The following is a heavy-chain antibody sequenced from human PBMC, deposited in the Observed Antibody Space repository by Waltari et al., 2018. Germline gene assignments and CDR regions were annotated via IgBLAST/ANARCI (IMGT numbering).Heavy chain of an antibody. CDR1: CGSVSGYY. V-gene: IGHV4-34*01. D-gene: IGHD3-3*02. CDR3: ARGHYYLNY. Sequence: QVQLQQWGAGLLRPSEPLSLTCAVSCGSVSGYYWSGIRQPPGKGLEWIGEINHSGSTNYNPSLKSRVTISVDTSKNQFSLKLSSVTAADTAVYYCARGHYYLNYWGQGTLVTVSS. CDR2: INHSGST. J-gene: IGHJ4*02.